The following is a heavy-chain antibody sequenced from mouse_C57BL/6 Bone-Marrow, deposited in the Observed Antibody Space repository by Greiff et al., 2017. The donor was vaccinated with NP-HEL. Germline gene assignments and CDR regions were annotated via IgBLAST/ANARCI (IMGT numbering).Heavy chain of an antibody. CDR2: IDPSDSYT. CDR3: AREGSTTGFAY. V-gene: IGHV1-50*01. D-gene: IGHD1-1*01. J-gene: IGHJ3*01. CDR1: GYTFTSYW. Sequence: VQLQQPGASVKLSCKASGYTFTSYWMQWVKQRPGQGLEWIGEIDPSDSYTNYNQKFKGKATLTVDTSSSTAYMQLSSLTSEDSAVYYCAREGSTTGFAYWGQGTLVTVSA.